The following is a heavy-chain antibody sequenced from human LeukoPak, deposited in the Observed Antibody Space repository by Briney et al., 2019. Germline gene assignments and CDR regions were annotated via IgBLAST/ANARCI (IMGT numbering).Heavy chain of an antibody. Sequence: SETLSLTCTVSGGSISSYYWSWIRQPPGKGLEWIGYIYHSGSTNYNPSLESRVTISVDTSKNQFSLKLNSVTAADTAVYYCARHPRVYSGSYLDYWGQGTLVTVSS. CDR3: ARHPRVYSGSYLDY. V-gene: IGHV4-59*08. D-gene: IGHD1-26*01. J-gene: IGHJ4*02. CDR1: GGSISSYY. CDR2: IYHSGST.